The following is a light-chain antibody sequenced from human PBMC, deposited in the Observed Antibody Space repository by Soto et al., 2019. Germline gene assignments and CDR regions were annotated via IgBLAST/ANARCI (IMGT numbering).Light chain of an antibody. CDR3: QQGGNWPLT. J-gene: IGKJ5*01. V-gene: IGKV3-11*01. CDR1: QSVSSH. CDR2: DAS. Sequence: EIVFTPSPATPSLSPGERGNLSYRASQSVSSHLARYQQNRGQAPRLLIYDASSRASGIPARFSGSGSGTDFTLTISSLEPEDFAVYYCQQGGNWPLTFGQGTRLEI.